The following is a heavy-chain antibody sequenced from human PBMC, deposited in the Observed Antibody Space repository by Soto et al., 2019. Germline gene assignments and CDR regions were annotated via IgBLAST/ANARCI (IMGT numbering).Heavy chain of an antibody. CDR3: VRGKFCDNTTCILAFDF. D-gene: IGHD1-1*01. J-gene: IGHJ3*01. CDR2: INHGGST. Sequence: TSATLSLTSANYGGSFPGHSWTWVPKPPREGLEWIGEINHGGSTSYNPSLKSRVTMSVDVSKNQFSLKLASVTAADTAVYYCVRGKFCDNTTCILAFDFWGRGTMVT. CDR1: GGSFPGHS. V-gene: IGHV4-34*01.